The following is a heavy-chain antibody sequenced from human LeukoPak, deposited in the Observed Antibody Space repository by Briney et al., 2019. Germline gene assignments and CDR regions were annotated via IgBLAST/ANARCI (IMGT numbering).Heavy chain of an antibody. CDR1: GFTFSNYA. J-gene: IGHJ4*02. D-gene: IGHD3-22*01. CDR3: AREGYYYDSSGYSYYFDS. V-gene: IGHV3-30*03. CDR2: ISYDGSSE. Sequence: GRSLRLSCAASGFTFSNYAMHWVRQAPGKGLEWVAVISYDGSSEYYAESVKGRFTISRDNSKNTLYLQMNSLRAEDTAVYYCAREGYYYDSSGYSYYFDSWGQGTLVTVSS.